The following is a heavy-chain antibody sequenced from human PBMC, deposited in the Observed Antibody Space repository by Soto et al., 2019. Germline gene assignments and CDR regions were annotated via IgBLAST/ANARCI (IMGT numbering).Heavy chain of an antibody. CDR3: ARHGGEHYGSSGYHYALDY. J-gene: IGHJ4*02. CDR1: GYSFRNNW. Sequence: PGESLKISCKGSGYSFRNNWITWVRQMPGEGLEWMGRIDLSDSYKSYSPSFQGHVSFSADTSINTAYLQWSSLRASDTAMYYCARHGGEHYGSSGYHYALDYWGQGTPVTVSS. V-gene: IGHV5-10-1*01. CDR2: IDLSDSYK. D-gene: IGHD3-22*01.